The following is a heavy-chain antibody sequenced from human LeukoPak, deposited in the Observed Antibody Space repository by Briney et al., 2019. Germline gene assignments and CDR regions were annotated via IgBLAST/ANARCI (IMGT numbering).Heavy chain of an antibody. D-gene: IGHD3-22*01. CDR1: GFTFSSYS. J-gene: IGHJ4*02. CDR2: ISSSSSYI. Sequence: KTGGSLRPSCAASGFTFSSYSMNWVRQAPGKGLEWVSSISSSSSYIYYADSVKGRFTISRDNAKNSLYLQMNSLRAEDTAVYYCARDYDRSGYSDSWGQGTLVTVSS. V-gene: IGHV3-21*01. CDR3: ARDYDRSGYSDS.